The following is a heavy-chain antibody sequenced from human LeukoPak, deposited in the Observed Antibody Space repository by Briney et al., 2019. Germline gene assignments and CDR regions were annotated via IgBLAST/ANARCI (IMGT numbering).Heavy chain of an antibody. Sequence: GAPLKVSCKASGYSFTNYGFSWVRQAPGQGLEWMGWINANNGNTNYAQRLQGRVTMTIDTSTNTAYMELRSLRSDDTAVYYCAIAAPRDCTNGKCWVDYWGQGTLVTVSS. CDR2: INANNGNT. V-gene: IGHV1-18*01. CDR1: GYSFTNYG. J-gene: IGHJ4*02. CDR3: AIAAPRDCTNGKCWVDY. D-gene: IGHD2-8*01.